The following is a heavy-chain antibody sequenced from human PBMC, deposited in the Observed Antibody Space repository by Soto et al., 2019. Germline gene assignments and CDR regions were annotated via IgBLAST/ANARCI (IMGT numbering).Heavy chain of an antibody. CDR1: GFTFSSYG. J-gene: IGHJ6*02. V-gene: IGHV3-30*18. CDR3: AKDIKVVTRYYYYGMDV. D-gene: IGHD2-15*01. Sequence: PXGSLRLSCAASGFTFSSYGMHWVRQAPGKGLEWVAVISYDGSNKYYADSVKGRFTISRDNSKDTLYLQMNSLRAEDTAVYYCAKDIKVVTRYYYYGMDVWGQGTTVTVSS. CDR2: ISYDGSNK.